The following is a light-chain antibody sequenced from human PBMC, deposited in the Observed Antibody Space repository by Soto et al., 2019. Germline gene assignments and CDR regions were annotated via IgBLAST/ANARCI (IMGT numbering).Light chain of an antibody. Sequence: EIVMTQSPATLSVSPGERATLSCRASQSVSSNLAWYQQKPGHAPRLLIYGASTRATGIPARFSGSGSGTEFTLTISSLQSEDFAVYHCQQYNTWRTFGQGTKLEIK. V-gene: IGKV3-15*01. CDR1: QSVSSN. J-gene: IGKJ2*02. CDR3: QQYNTWRT. CDR2: GAS.